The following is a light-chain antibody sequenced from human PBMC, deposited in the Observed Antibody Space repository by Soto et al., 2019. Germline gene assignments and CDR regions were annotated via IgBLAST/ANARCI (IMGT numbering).Light chain of an antibody. J-gene: IGLJ2*01. CDR2: DVS. CDR3: SSYPSSSSPVI. Sequence: QSVLTQPASVSGSPGQSITISCTGTSSDIGGYNFVSWYQQHPGRAPKLMIYDVSDRPSGVSDRFSASKSGNTASLTISGLQAEDEADYYCSSYPSSSSPVIFGGGTKLTVL. V-gene: IGLV2-14*01. CDR1: SSDIGGYNF.